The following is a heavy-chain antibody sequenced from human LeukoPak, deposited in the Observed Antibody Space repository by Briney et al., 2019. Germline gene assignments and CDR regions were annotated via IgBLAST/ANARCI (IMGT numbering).Heavy chain of an antibody. V-gene: IGHV3-7*01. J-gene: IGHJ6*02. CDR2: IKQDGSEK. CDR1: GFTFSSYW. Sequence: PGGSLRLSCAASGFTFSSYWMSWVRQAPGKGLEWVANIKQDGSEKYYVDSVKGRFTISRDNAKNSLYLQMNSLRAEDTAVYYCARGLYYDFWSGYYGTGGYYGMDVWGQGTTVTVSS. CDR3: ARGLYYDFWSGYYGTGGYYGMDV. D-gene: IGHD3-3*01.